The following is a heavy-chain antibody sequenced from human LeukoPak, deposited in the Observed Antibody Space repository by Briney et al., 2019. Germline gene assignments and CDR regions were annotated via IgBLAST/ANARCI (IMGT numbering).Heavy chain of an antibody. CDR3: ARDGSSVRSSGWYPFDY. CDR1: GSTFSSYA. J-gene: IGHJ4*02. V-gene: IGHV3-30*04. Sequence: GGSLRLSCAVSGSTFSSYAMHWVRQAPGKGLEWVAVISYDGSNKYYADSVKGRFTISRDNSKNTLYLQMNSLRAEDTAVYYCARDGSSVRSSGWYPFDYWGQGTLVTVSS. D-gene: IGHD6-19*01. CDR2: ISYDGSNK.